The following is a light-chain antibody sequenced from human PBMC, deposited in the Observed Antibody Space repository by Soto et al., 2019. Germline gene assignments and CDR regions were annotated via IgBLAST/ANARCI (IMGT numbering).Light chain of an antibody. CDR2: DAS. Sequence: EIVLTQSPSTLSLFPGERAPLSCRASQGIGSTLAWYQQKPGQTPKLLIFDASTRATGVPARFSGSGSGTEFTLTISSLQSEDFAVYYCQHYNTWPWTFGQGTKVDIK. CDR3: QHYNTWPWT. V-gene: IGKV3-15*01. CDR1: QGIGST. J-gene: IGKJ1*01.